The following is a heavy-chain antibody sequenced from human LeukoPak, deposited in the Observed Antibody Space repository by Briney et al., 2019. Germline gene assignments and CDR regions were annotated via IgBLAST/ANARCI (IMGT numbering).Heavy chain of an antibody. V-gene: IGHV1-2*02. CDR2: INPNSGGT. J-gene: IGHJ6*03. CDR1: GYTFTGYY. CDR3: AKSRLRFLEWLRQPQNYYMDV. Sequence: GASVKVSCKASGYTFTGYYMHWVRQAPGQGLEWMGWINPNSGGTNYAQKFQGGVTMTRDTSISTAYMELSRLRSDDTAVYYCAKSRLRFLEWLRQPQNYYMDVWGKGTTVTVSS. D-gene: IGHD3-3*01.